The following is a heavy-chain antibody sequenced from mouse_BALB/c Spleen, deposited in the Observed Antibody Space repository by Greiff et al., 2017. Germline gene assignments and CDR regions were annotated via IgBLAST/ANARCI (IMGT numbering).Heavy chain of an antibody. CDR2: INPDSSTI. CDR3: ARHGNYGAWFAY. CDR1: GFDFSRYW. D-gene: IGHD2-1*01. Sequence: EVKLVESGGGLVQPGGSLKLSCAASGFDFSRYWMSWVRQAPGKGLEWIGEINPDSSTINYTPSLKDKFIISRDNAKNTLYLQMSKVRSEDTALYYCARHGNYGAWFAYWGQGTLVTVSA. J-gene: IGHJ3*01. V-gene: IGHV4-1*02.